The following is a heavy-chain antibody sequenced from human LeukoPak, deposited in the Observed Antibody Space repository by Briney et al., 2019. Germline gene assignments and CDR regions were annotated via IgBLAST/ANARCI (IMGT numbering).Heavy chain of an antibody. CDR2: MNPNSGET. V-gene: IGHV1-8*01. CDR1: GYTFSSYD. J-gene: IGHJ5*02. CDR3: ARGDPWGFDP. D-gene: IGHD7-27*01. Sequence: ASVKVSCKTSGYTFSSYDINWERQATGQGHEWMGWMNPNSGETGFAQNFQGRVTLTKNTSITTAYMELSSLRSEDTAVYYFARGDPWGFDPWGQGTLVTVSS.